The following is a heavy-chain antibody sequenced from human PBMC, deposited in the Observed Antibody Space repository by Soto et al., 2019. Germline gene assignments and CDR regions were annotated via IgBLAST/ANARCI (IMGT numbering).Heavy chain of an antibody. D-gene: IGHD6-19*01. CDR2: ISSSSTTK. Sequence: EVQLVESGGGLVQPGGSLRLSCAASGFTFNSYSMNWVRQAPGKGLEWVSYISSSSTTKYYTDSVKGRVTISRDNAKNYLYLNMNSLRDDGTAVYYCATPSSGWENWFGTWGKGTMVTVSP. V-gene: IGHV3-48*02. J-gene: IGHJ5*02. CDR1: GFTFNSYS. CDR3: ATPSSGWENWFGT.